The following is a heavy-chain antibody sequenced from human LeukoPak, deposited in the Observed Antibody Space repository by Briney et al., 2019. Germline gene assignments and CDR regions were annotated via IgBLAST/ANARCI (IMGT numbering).Heavy chain of an antibody. Sequence: SETLSLTCTVSGYSISSGYYWGWIRQPPGKGLEWIGSIYHSGSTYYNPSLKSRVTISVDTSKNQFSLKLSSVTAADTAVYYCARACVPWSDAFDIWGQGTMVTVSS. CDR3: ARACVPWSDAFDI. CDR1: GYSISSGYY. D-gene: IGHD1-1*01. J-gene: IGHJ3*02. V-gene: IGHV4-38-2*02. CDR2: IYHSGST.